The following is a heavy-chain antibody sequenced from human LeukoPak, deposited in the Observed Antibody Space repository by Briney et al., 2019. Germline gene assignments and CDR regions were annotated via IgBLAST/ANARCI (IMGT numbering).Heavy chain of an antibody. V-gene: IGHV4-59*01. J-gene: IGHJ6*02. CDR1: GASINGYF. CDR3: ARDRRGSFYTFDL. D-gene: IGHD1-26*01. CDR2: VSHTGAT. Sequence: SETLSLTCSVSGASINGYFWSWVRQPPAKGLEWIGYVSHTGATTSNPTLKSRVSITIDTSKSQISLTMTSVTAADSALYYCARDRRGSFYTFDLWGPGTTVSVS.